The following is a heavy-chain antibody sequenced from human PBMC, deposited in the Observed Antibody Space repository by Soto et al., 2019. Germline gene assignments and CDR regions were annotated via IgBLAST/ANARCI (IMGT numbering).Heavy chain of an antibody. D-gene: IGHD2-15*01. CDR1: EFTVSSNF. V-gene: IGHV3-53*02. CDR3: AREAFTVSGGTSPVRGGGIDV. Sequence: EGQLVETGGGMIQPGGSLRLSCAASEFTVSSNFMSWVRRAPGRGLEWVSIIYRDGKTFYTDSVRGRFIISRDNSKNTLDLQMNGLRVEDTATYYCAREAFTVSGGTSPVRGGGIDVWGQGTTVTVS. CDR2: IYRDGKT. J-gene: IGHJ6*02.